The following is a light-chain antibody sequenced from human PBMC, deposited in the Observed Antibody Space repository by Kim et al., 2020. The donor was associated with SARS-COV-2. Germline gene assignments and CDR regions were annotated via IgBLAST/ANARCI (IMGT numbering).Light chain of an antibody. CDR3: QQFRNLPLT. V-gene: IGKV1-33*01. J-gene: IGKJ4*01. CDR2: LAS. Sequence: SAPLGDRVSLTCQASEGIVTYLNWCQQQEGNPPNLLIYLASSLETGVPSRFSGSGSGANFTLTISSLQPEDIATYYCQQFRNLPLTFGGGTKLEI. CDR1: EGIVTY.